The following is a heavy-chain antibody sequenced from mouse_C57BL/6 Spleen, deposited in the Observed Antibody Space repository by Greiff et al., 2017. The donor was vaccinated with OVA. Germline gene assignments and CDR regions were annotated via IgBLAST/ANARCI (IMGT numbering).Heavy chain of an antibody. CDR2: ISSGGSYT. CDR1: GFTFSSYG. D-gene: IGHD2-4*01. V-gene: IGHV5-6*01. CDR3: ARQDDSY. Sequence: EVQLVESGGDLVKPGGSLKLSCAASGFTFSSYGMSWVRQTPDKRLEWVATISSGGSYTYYPDSVKGRFTISRDNAKNTLYLQMSSLKSEDTAMYYCARQDDSYWGQGTTLTVSS. J-gene: IGHJ2*01.